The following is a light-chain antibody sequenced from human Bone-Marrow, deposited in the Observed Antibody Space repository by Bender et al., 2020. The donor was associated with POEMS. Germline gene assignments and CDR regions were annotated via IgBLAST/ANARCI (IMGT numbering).Light chain of an antibody. V-gene: IGLV1-44*01. Sequence: QSVLTQPPSASGTPGQRVTISCSGSDSNIESNPVSWFQHVPGTAPKLLIFDNNQRPSGVPDRFSGSKSGTSASLAISGLRSEDEADYYCAAWDDSLNGQGLFGGGTKLTVL. CDR2: DNN. J-gene: IGLJ3*02. CDR3: AAWDDSLNGQGL. CDR1: DSNIESNP.